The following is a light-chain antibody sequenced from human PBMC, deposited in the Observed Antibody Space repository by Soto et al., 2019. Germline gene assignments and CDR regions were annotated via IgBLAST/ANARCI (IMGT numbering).Light chain of an antibody. V-gene: IGLV2-8*01. CDR1: SSDVGGYNY. CDR2: EVN. J-gene: IGLJ2*01. CDR3: SSYAGINTDVV. Sequence: QSVLTQPPSASGSPGQSVTISCTGTSSDVGGYNYVSWYQQHPGKVPKLMIYEVNKRPSGVPDRFSGSKSGNTASLTVSGLKAEDEADYYCSSYAGINTDVVFGGGTKLTVL.